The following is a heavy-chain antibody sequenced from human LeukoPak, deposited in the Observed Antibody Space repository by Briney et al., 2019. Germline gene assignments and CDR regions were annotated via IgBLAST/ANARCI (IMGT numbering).Heavy chain of an antibody. CDR3: AREGPQSSSWFYYGMDV. V-gene: IGHV4-39*07. CDR2: IYYSGDT. Sequence: SETLSLTCTASGGSVDSGSYYWGWIRQSPGKGLEWIGSIYYSGDTYYNPSLKSRVTISVDTSKNQFSLKLSSVTAADTAVYYCAREGPQSSSWFYYGMDVWGQGTTVTVSS. D-gene: IGHD6-13*01. CDR1: GGSVDSGSYY. J-gene: IGHJ6*02.